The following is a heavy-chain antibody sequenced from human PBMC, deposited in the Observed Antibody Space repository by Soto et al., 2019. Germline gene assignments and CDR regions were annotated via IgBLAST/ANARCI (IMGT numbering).Heavy chain of an antibody. J-gene: IGHJ3*02. CDR1: GYTFTSYA. V-gene: IGHV1-3*01. Sequence: GASVKVSCKASGYTFTSYAIHWVRQAPGQRLEWMGWINAGNGNTKYSQKFQGRVTITRDMSTSTAYMELSSLRSEDTAVYYCAADRRDSSGYRDYDAFDIWGQGTMVTVSS. CDR2: INAGNGNT. CDR3: AADRRDSSGYRDYDAFDI. D-gene: IGHD3-22*01.